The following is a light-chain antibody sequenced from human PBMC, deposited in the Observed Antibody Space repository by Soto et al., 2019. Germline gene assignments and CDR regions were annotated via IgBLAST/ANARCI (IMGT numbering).Light chain of an antibody. J-gene: IGLJ1*01. CDR2: EVS. Sequence: QSALTQPASVSGPPGQPITISCTGTSSDVGGYNYVSWYQQHPGKAPKLMIYEVSNRPSGVSNRFSGSKSGNTASLTISGLQAEDEADYYCSSYTSSSTNYVFGTGTKVTVL. V-gene: IGLV2-14*01. CDR1: SSDVGGYNY. CDR3: SSYTSSSTNYV.